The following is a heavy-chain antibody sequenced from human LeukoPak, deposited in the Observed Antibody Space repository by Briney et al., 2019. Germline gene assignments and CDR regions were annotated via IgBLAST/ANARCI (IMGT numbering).Heavy chain of an antibody. D-gene: IGHD5-24*01. J-gene: IGHJ4*02. CDR2: ISNDGTNK. Sequence: GGSLRLSCAASGFTFSSYDMHWVRQAPGKGLEWVAVISNDGTNKDYADSVKGRFSISRDNSKNTVYLQMNSLRTEDTAVYYCARDIGGDGYSHFDYWGQGTLVTVSS. CDR3: ARDIGGDGYSHFDY. CDR1: GFTFSSYD. V-gene: IGHV3-30*14.